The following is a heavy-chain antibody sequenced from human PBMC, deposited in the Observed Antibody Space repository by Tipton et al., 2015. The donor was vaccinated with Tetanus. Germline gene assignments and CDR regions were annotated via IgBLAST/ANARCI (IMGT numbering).Heavy chain of an antibody. CDR3: ARDRGDYIYYGMDV. CDR1: GYTFTGYY. J-gene: IGHJ6*02. CDR2: IDPNSGGT. Sequence: QLVQSGAEVKKPGASVKVSCKASGYTFTGYYIYWVRQAPGQGLEWMGWIDPNSGGTVYAQKFQCRVTKTRDTSISTAYMELRSLRSDDTAVYYCARDRGDYIYYGMDVWGPGTTVTVS. V-gene: IGHV1-2*02. D-gene: IGHD3-22*01.